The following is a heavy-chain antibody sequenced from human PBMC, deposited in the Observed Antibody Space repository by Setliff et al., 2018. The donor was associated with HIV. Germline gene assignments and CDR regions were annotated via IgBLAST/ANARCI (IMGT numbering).Heavy chain of an antibody. V-gene: IGHV3-48*01. J-gene: IGHJ4*02. CDR2: ISITGNNK. CDR1: GFTFSSYS. D-gene: IGHD3-10*01. CDR3: ARDVGYGSGSYSDPLDY. Sequence: PGGSLRLSCAASGFTFSSYSMNWVRQAPGKGLEWVAYISITGNNKYYADSVKGRFTISRDNAKNSLYLRMNSLRAEDTAIYYCARDVGYGSGSYSDPLDYWGQGTLVTVSS.